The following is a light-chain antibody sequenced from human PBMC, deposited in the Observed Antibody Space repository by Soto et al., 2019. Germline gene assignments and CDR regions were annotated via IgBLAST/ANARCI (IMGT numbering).Light chain of an antibody. CDR1: QSLVYRDGNTY. J-gene: IGKJ2*01. CDR2: KVS. CDR3: LQGTHWPYT. Sequence: DVVMTQSPLSLPVTLGQPASISCRSSQSLVYRDGNTYLTWFQQRPGQSPRRLIYKVSNRDSGVQDTFSGSGSGSDFTLNISRVEAADVGVYYCLQGTHWPYTFGQGTKLEIK. V-gene: IGKV2-30*01.